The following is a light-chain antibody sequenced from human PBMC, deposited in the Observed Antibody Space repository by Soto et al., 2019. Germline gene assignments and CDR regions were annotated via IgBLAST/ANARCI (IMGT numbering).Light chain of an antibody. J-gene: IGKJ2*01. Sequence: DIQMTQSPSTLSASVGDRVTLTCRASQSTSYWLAWYQQKPGKAPKLLIYKASNLQSGVPSRFSGSGSGTEFTLTISNLQPDDFATYYCQQYYRYPYTFGQGTNLEI. CDR1: QSTSYW. CDR3: QQYYRYPYT. CDR2: KAS. V-gene: IGKV1-5*03.